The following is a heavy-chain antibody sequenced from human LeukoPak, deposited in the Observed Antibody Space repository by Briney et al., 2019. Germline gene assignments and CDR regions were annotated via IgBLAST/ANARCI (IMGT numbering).Heavy chain of an antibody. V-gene: IGHV4-30-4*08. J-gene: IGHJ3*02. CDR1: GGSISGGDYY. D-gene: IGHD3-22*01. Sequence: TSETLSLTCAVSGGSISGGDYYWSWIRQPPGKGLEWIGYIYYSGSTYYNPSLKSRVTISVDTSKNQFSLKLTSVTAADTAVYCCAKQWLRNAFDIWGQGTMVTVSS. CDR2: IYYSGST. CDR3: AKQWLRNAFDI.